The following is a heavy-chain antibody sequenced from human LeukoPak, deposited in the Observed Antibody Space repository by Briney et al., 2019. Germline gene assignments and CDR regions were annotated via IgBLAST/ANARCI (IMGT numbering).Heavy chain of an antibody. CDR3: ARGNYYGSSGYYYGYYYYYMDV. CDR1: GFTVSSNY. CDR2: IYSGGST. Sequence: PGGSLTLSCAASGFTVSSNYMSWVRQAPGKGLEWVSVIYSGGSTYYADSVKGRFTISRDNSKNTLYLQMNSLRAEDTAVYYCARGNYYGSSGYYYGYYYYYMDVWGKETTVTVSS. J-gene: IGHJ6*03. V-gene: IGHV3-53*01. D-gene: IGHD3-22*01.